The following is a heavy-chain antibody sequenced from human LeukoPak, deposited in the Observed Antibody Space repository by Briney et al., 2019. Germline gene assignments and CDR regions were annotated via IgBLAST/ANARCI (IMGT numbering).Heavy chain of an antibody. J-gene: IGHJ4*02. D-gene: IGHD5-18*01. Sequence: GGSLRLSSAASGFTVSSNYMSWVRQAPGKGLEWVSVIYSGGTTYYADSVKGRFTISRDSSKNTLYLQMSSLRAEDTAVYYCARDGRGDLTWIQLWSPFDYWGQGTLVTVSS. CDR3: ARDGRGDLTWIQLWSPFDY. CDR2: IYSGGTT. V-gene: IGHV3-66*02. CDR1: GFTVSSNY.